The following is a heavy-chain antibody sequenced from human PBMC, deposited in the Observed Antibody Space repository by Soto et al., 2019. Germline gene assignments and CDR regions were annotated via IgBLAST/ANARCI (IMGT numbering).Heavy chain of an antibody. D-gene: IGHD3-22*01. CDR3: ASPYYYDSSGYYGVSDY. Sequence: GSLRLSCAASGFTFSDYYMSWIRQAPGKGLEWVSYISSSSSYTNYADSVKGRFTISRDNAKNSLYLQMNSLRAEDTAVYYCASPYYYDSSGYYGVSDYWGQGTLVTVSS. CDR1: GFTFSDYY. V-gene: IGHV3-11*03. J-gene: IGHJ4*02. CDR2: ISSSSSYT.